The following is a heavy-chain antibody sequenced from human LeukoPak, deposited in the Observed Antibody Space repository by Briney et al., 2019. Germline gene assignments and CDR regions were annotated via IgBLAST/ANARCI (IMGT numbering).Heavy chain of an antibody. V-gene: IGHV1-18*01. J-gene: IGHJ4*02. CDR3: ARDSGIAVAGTGWEN. D-gene: IGHD6-19*01. CDR1: GYTFTSYG. CDR2: ISAYNGNT. Sequence: ASVKVSCKASGYTFTSYGISWVRQAPGQGLEWMGWISAYNGNTNYAQKLQGRVTMSTDTSTSTAYMELRSLRSDDTAVYYCARDSGIAVAGTGWENWGQGTLVTVSS.